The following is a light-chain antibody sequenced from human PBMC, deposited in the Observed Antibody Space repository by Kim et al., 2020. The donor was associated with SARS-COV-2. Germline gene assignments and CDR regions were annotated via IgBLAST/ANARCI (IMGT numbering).Light chain of an antibody. CDR1: QSISSY. CDR2: AAS. Sequence: ASGGDRVTITGRASQSISSYLNWYQQKPGKAPKLLIYAASSLQSGVPSRFSGSGSGTDFTLTISSLQPEDFATYYCQQSYSTPRYTFGQGTKLEI. J-gene: IGKJ2*01. V-gene: IGKV1-39*01. CDR3: QQSYSTPRYT.